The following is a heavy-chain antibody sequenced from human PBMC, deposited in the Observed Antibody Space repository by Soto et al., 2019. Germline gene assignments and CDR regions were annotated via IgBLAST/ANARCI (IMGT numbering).Heavy chain of an antibody. Sequence: QITLKESGPTLVKTTQPLTLTCTFSGFSLSTSGVGVGWIRQPPGKALEWLALIYWNDDKRYSPSLKSRLTITKDTSKNQVVLTMTNMDPVDTATYYCAHRRHDYVWGSNNWFDPWGQGTLITVSS. CDR3: AHRRHDYVWGSNNWFDP. V-gene: IGHV2-5*01. CDR2: IYWNDDK. J-gene: IGHJ5*02. D-gene: IGHD3-16*01. CDR1: GFSLSTSGVG.